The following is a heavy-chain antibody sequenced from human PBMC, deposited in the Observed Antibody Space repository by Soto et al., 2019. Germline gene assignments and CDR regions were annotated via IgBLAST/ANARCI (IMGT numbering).Heavy chain of an antibody. Sequence: GGSLRLSCAASGFTVSSNYMSLVRQAPGKGLEWVSVIYSGGSTYYADSVKGRFTISRDNSKNTLYLQMNSLRAEDTAVYYCARVRLGIQLWSLYYFDYWGQGTLVTAPQ. V-gene: IGHV3-53*01. CDR1: GFTVSSNY. J-gene: IGHJ4*02. CDR2: IYSGGST. D-gene: IGHD5-18*01. CDR3: ARVRLGIQLWSLYYFDY.